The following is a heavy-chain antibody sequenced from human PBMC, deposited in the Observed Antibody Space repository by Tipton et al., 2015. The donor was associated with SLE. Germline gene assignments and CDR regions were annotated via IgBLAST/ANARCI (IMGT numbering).Heavy chain of an antibody. CDR2: ISSSSSHT. J-gene: IGHJ6*03. Sequence: SLRLSCAASGFTFSDYYMSWIRQAPGKGLEWVSYISSSSSHTNYADSVKGRFTISRDNAKNSLYLQMNSLRAADTAVYYCARGSGAYMDVWGKGTTVTVSS. CDR3: ARGSGAYMDV. V-gene: IGHV3-11*06. D-gene: IGHD1-26*01. CDR1: GFTFSDYY.